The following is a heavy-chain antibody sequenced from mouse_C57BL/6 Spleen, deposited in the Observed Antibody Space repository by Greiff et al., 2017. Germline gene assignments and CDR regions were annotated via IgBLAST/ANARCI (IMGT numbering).Heavy chain of an antibody. J-gene: IGHJ4*01. CDR2: IDPSDSYT. D-gene: IGHD2-5*01. V-gene: IGHV1-59*01. CDR1: GYTFTSYW. Sequence: VQLQQPGAELVRPGTSVKLSCKASGYTFTSYWMHWVKQRPGQGLEWTGVIDPSDSYTNYNQKFKGKATLTVDTSSSTAYMQLSSLTSEDSAVYYCARSYYSKDAMDYWGQGTSVTVSS. CDR3: ARSYYSKDAMDY.